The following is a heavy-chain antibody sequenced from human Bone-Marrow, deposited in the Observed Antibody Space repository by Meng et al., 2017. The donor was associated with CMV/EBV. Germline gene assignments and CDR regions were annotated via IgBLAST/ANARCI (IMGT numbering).Heavy chain of an antibody. CDR3: ARDRSDCTNGVCYLYYFDF. CDR2: ISGNSGSI. Sequence: GGSLRLSCAASGFTFDDYSMHWVRQAPGKGLEWVSGISGNSGSIGYADSVKGRFTISRDNAKNSLYLQMNSLRAEETAVYYCARDRSDCTNGVCYLYYFDFWAKGTLATFPS. CDR1: GFTFDDYS. D-gene: IGHD2-8*01. V-gene: IGHV3-9*01. J-gene: IGHJ4*02.